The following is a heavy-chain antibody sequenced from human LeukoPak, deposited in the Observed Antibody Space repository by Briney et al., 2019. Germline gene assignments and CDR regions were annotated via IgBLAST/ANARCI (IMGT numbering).Heavy chain of an antibody. V-gene: IGHV4-38-2*02. Sequence: SETLSLTCTVSGYSISSGYYSGWIRQPPGKGLEWIGSIYHSGSTYYNPSLKSRVTISVDTSKNQFSLKLSSVTAADTAVYYCAREMGATPPDYWGQGTLVTVSS. D-gene: IGHD1-26*01. CDR3: AREMGATPPDY. J-gene: IGHJ4*02. CDR2: IYHSGST. CDR1: GYSISSGYY.